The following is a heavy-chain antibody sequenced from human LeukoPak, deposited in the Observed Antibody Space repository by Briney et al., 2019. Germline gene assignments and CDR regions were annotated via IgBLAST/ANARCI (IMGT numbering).Heavy chain of an antibody. CDR3: ARRKRGYSGYETFDY. Sequence: SETLSLTCAVYGGSFSGYYWSWIRQPPGKGLEGIGEINHSGSTNYNPSLKSRVTISVDTSKNQFSLKLSSVTAADTAVYYCARRKRGYSGYETFDYWGQGTLVTVSS. J-gene: IGHJ4*02. CDR1: GGSFSGYY. CDR2: INHSGST. V-gene: IGHV4-34*01. D-gene: IGHD5-12*01.